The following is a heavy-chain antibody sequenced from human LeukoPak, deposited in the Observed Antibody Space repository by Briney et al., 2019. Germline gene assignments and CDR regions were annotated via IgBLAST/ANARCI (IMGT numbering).Heavy chain of an antibody. J-gene: IGHJ3*02. V-gene: IGHV3-33*08. CDR3: ARGARRAGGAFDI. CDR2: IWYDGSNK. Sequence: PGRSLRLSCAASGFTFSSYAMHWAPQAPGKGLEWVAVIWYDGSNKYYADSVKGRFTISRDNSKNTVYLQMNSLRAEDTAVYYCARGARRAGGAFDIWGQGTMVTVSS. D-gene: IGHD6-6*01. CDR1: GFTFSSYA.